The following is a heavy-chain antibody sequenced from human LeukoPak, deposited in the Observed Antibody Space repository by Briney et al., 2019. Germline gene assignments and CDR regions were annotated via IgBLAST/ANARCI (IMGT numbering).Heavy chain of an antibody. CDR2: MHLYSGDS. CDR3: ARGLAAHKRSKCYYYYYMDV. Sequence: ASEKLSCTASGSTFTSCDFNWVRMGPGAGHERMGWMHLYSGDSGYAQKFQGRVTMTRNTSTGTTYMELSSLRSEDTAVYYCARGLAAHKRSKCYYYYYMDVWGKGTTVTVSS. J-gene: IGHJ6*03. CDR1: GSTFTSCD. D-gene: IGHD6-6*01. V-gene: IGHV1-8*01.